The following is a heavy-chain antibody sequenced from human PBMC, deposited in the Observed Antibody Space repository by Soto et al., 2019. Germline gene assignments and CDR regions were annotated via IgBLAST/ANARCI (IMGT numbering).Heavy chain of an antibody. V-gene: IGHV5-10-1*01. CDR3: ARQAGYSYGQPHY. CDR2: IDPSDSYT. J-gene: IGHJ4*02. D-gene: IGHD5-18*01. Sequence: GESLKISCKGSGYSFTSYCISWVRQMPGKGLEWMGRIDPSDSYTNYSPSFQGHVTISADKSISTAYLQWSSLKASDTAMYYCARQAGYSYGQPHYWGQGTLVTVSS. CDR1: GYSFTSYC.